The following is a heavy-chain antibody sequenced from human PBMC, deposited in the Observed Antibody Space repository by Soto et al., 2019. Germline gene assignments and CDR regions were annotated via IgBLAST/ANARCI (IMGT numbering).Heavy chain of an antibody. J-gene: IGHJ4*02. CDR1: GFTFSIYA. CDR2: ISTNGAST. D-gene: IGHD3-22*01. CDR3: VKGEYYYDSSGYYPFDY. V-gene: IGHV3-64D*06. Sequence: EVQLVESGGGLVQPGGSLRLSCSASGFTFSIYAMHWVRQAPGKGLEYVSSISTNGASTDYADSVKGRFTISIDNSKNTVYLQMSSLRVEDTAVYYCVKGEYYYDSSGYYPFDYWGEGTLVTASS.